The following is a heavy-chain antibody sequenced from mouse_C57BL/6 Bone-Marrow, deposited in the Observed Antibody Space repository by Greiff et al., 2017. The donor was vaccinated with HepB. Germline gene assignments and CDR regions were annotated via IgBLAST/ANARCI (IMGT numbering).Heavy chain of an antibody. CDR1: GYTFTSYW. V-gene: IGHV1-64*01. D-gene: IGHD1-1*01. CDR3: ARDYVEYYFDY. Sequence: QVQLQQSGAELVKPGASVKLSCKASGYTFTSYWMHWVKQRPGQGLEWIGMIHPNSGSTNYNEKFKSKATLNVDKSSSTAYMQLSSLTSEDSAVYYCARDYVEYYFDYWGQGTTLTVSS. CDR2: IHPNSGST. J-gene: IGHJ2*01.